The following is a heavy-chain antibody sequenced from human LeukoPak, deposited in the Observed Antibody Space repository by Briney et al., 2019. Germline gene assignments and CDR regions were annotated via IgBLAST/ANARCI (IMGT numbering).Heavy chain of an antibody. CDR2: IKSKTDGGTT. CDR3: TTDIFIVGATPDY. D-gene: IGHD1-26*01. J-gene: IGHJ4*02. Sequence: GGSLRLSCAASGFTFSNAWMSWVRQAPGKGLEWVGRIKSKTDGGTTDYAAPVKGRFTISRDDSKNTLYLQMNSLKTEDTAVYYCTTDIFIVGATPDYWGQGTLVTVSS. V-gene: IGHV3-15*01. CDR1: GFTFSNAW.